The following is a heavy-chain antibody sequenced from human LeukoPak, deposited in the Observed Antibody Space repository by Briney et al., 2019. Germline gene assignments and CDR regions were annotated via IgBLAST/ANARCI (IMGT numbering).Heavy chain of an antibody. D-gene: IGHD1-26*01. V-gene: IGHV3-30*03. CDR1: GFTFSSYG. Sequence: PGRSLRLSCAASGFTFSSYGMHWVRQAPGKGLEWVAVISYDGSNKYYADSVKGRFTISRDNSKNTLYLQMNSLRAEDTAVYYCARGRGSGSPFDYWGQGTLVTVSS. J-gene: IGHJ4*02. CDR2: ISYDGSNK. CDR3: ARGRGSGSPFDY.